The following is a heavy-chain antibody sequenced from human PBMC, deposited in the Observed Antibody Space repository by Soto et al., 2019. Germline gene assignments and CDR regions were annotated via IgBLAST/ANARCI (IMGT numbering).Heavy chain of an antibody. J-gene: IGHJ4*02. V-gene: IGHV3-30-3*01. CDR1: GLTFTSSS. Sequence: QVQLVQSGGGVVQAGNSLRLSCTASGLTFTSSSFHWVRQAPGKGLEWVAVISENGDRQYSTESVRGRFLISSDSYKNTVYLQMNSLRPEATGVYFCARRLATIVSALGYWGQGALVTVSS. CDR3: ARRLATIVSALGY. CDR2: ISENGDRQ. D-gene: IGHD3-16*02.